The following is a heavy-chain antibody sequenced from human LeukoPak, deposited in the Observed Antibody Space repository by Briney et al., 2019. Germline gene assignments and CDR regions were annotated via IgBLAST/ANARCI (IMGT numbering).Heavy chain of an antibody. CDR2: IRYDGSRK. J-gene: IGHJ3*02. V-gene: IGHV3-30*02. Sequence: HPGGSLRLSCAASGFIFSSYGMHWVRQAPDKGLEWVAFIRYDGSRKYYADSVKGRFTISRDNSKNTLYLQMNSLRAEDTAMYYCAKVSLNMVSDAFDIWGQGTMVSVSS. CDR1: GFIFSSYG. CDR3: AKVSLNMVSDAFDI. D-gene: IGHD4/OR15-4a*01.